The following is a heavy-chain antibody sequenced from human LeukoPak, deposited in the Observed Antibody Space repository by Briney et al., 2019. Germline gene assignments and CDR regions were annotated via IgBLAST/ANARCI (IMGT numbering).Heavy chain of an antibody. CDR2: IIPIFGTA. J-gene: IGHJ6*03. D-gene: IGHD2-2*02. Sequence: SVKVSCRASGGTFSSYAISWVRQAPGQGLEWMGGIIPIFGTANYAQKLQGRVTITADESTSTAYMELSSLRSEDTAVYYCARDLPPHCSSTSCYNGLMDVWGKGTTVTVSS. CDR1: GGTFSSYA. CDR3: ARDLPPHCSSTSCYNGLMDV. V-gene: IGHV1-69*13.